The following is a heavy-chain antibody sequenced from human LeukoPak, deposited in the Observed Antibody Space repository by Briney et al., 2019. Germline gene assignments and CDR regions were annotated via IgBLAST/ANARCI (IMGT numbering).Heavy chain of an antibody. Sequence: GGSLRLSCAASGFTFSSYAMSWVRQAPGKGLEWVSAISGSGGSTYYADSVKGRFTISRDNSKNTLYLQMNSLRAEDTAVYYCARDYGDSDGMDVWGQGTTVTVSS. V-gene: IGHV3-23*01. CDR2: ISGSGGST. CDR1: GFTFSSYA. D-gene: IGHD4-17*01. CDR3: ARDYGDSDGMDV. J-gene: IGHJ6*02.